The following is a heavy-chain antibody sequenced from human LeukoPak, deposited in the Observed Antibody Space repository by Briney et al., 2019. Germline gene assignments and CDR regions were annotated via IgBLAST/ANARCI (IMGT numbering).Heavy chain of an antibody. J-gene: IGHJ4*02. V-gene: IGHV3-48*03. D-gene: IGHD6-19*01. CDR2: ISNSGGII. CDR3: ARGRSGWFDY. CDR1: GFIFSSYE. Sequence: PGGSLRLSCEASGFIFSSYEMNWVRKAPGQGLEWISYISNSGGIIHYADSVKGRFTVSRDNAKNSLYLQMNTLRGEDTAVYYCARGRSGWFDYWGQGTLVTVSS.